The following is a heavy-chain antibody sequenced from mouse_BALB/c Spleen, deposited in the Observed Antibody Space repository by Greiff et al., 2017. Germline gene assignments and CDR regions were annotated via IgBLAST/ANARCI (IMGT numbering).Heavy chain of an antibody. CDR3: ARSLDGYSPLIAY. CDR2: ISTYYGDA. V-gene: IGHV1S137*01. J-gene: IGHJ3*01. Sequence: QVQLQQSGAELVRPGVSVKISCKGSGYTFTDYAMHWVKQSHAKSLEWIGVISTYYGDASYNQKFKGKATMTVDKSSSTAYMELARLTSEDSAIYYCARSLDGYSPLIAYWGQGTLVTVSA. D-gene: IGHD2-3*01. CDR1: GYTFTDYA.